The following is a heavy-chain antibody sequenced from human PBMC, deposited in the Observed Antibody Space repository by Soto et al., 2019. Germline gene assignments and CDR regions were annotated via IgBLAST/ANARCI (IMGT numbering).Heavy chain of an antibody. J-gene: IGHJ4*02. V-gene: IGHV1-18*01. CDR3: ARDAPTIAAQDDY. CDR1: GYTFTRYG. Sequence: GGSVKVSCKASGYTFTRYGITWVGQAPGQGLEWMGWISAYNGNTNYAEKLQGRVTMTTDTSTSIAYMELRSLRSDDTAVYYCARDAPTIAAQDDYWGQGTLVTVSS. D-gene: IGHD6-13*01. CDR2: ISAYNGNT.